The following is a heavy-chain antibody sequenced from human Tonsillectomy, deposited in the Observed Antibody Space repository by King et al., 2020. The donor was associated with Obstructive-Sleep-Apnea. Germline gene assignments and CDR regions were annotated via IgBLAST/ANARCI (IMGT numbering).Heavy chain of an antibody. CDR3: ARGAAAGVFDF. D-gene: IGHD6-13*01. CDR1: GFTVSSNY. CDR2: IYSGGST. V-gene: IGHV3-66*01. Sequence: VQLVESGGGLVQPGGSLRLSCAASGFTVSSNYMSWVRQAPGTGLEWVSVIYSGGSTYYAEPVKGRFTISRDNSKNTLYLQMNSLRVEDTAVYYWARGAAAGVFDFWGQGTLVTVSS. J-gene: IGHJ4*02.